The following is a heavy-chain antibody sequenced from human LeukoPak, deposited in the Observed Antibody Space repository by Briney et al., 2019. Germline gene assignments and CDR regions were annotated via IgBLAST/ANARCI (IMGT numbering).Heavy chain of an antibody. CDR3: ALRLQEGDYFDY. V-gene: IGHV1-2*06. J-gene: IGHJ4*02. Sequence: GASVKVSCKASGYTFTGYYMHWVRQAPGQGLEWMGRINPNSGGTNYAQKFQGRVTMTRDTSISTAYMELSRLRSDDTAVYYCALRLQEGDYFDYWGKGTLVTVSS. D-gene: IGHD4-11*01. CDR2: INPNSGGT. CDR1: GYTFTGYY.